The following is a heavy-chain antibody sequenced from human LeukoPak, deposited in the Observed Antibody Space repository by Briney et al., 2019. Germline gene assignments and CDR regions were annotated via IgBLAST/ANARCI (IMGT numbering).Heavy chain of an antibody. CDR1: GYTLTELS. CDR3: ATVPGDSSGSFDY. Sequence: GASVKVSCKVSGYTLTELSMRWVRQAPGKGLEWMGGFDPEDGETIYAQKFQGRVTMTEDTSTDTAYMELSSLRSEDTAVYYCATVPGDSSGSFDYWGQGTLVTVSS. J-gene: IGHJ4*02. D-gene: IGHD6-19*01. CDR2: FDPEDGET. V-gene: IGHV1-24*01.